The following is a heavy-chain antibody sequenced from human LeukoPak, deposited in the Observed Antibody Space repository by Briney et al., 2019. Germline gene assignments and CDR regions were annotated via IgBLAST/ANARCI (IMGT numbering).Heavy chain of an antibody. CDR3: ARVGVPVLRFLEWLPNYYYYGMDV. J-gene: IGHJ6*02. CDR1: GGSISSYY. V-gene: IGHV4-59*01. D-gene: IGHD3-3*01. Sequence: PSETLSLTCSVSGGSISSYYWSWIRQPPGKGLEWIGYIYYSGSTNYNPSLKSRVTISVDTSKNQFSLKLSSVTAADTAVYYCARVGVPVLRFLEWLPNYYYYGMDVWGQGTTVTVSS. CDR2: IYYSGST.